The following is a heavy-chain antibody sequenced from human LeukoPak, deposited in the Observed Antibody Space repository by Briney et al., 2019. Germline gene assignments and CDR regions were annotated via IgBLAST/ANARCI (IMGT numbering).Heavy chain of an antibody. J-gene: IGHJ4*02. Sequence: PGGSLRLSCAASGFTFSTYAMTWVRQAPGKGLEWVSAISASGRSTFYADSVKGRFTISRDNSKNTLYLQMNSLRVEDTAVFYRTKREVKESGFSGSFDYWGPGILVTVSS. CDR1: GFTFSTYA. D-gene: IGHD5-12*01. CDR3: TKREVKESGFSGSFDY. CDR2: ISASGRST. V-gene: IGHV3-23*01.